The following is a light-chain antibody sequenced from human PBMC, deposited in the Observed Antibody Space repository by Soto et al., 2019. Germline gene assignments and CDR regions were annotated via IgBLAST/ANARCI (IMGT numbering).Light chain of an antibody. V-gene: IGKV3-11*01. Sequence: EVVMTQSPATLSVSPGERATLSCRAAQSIRSLLAWYQHKPGQAPRLLIYGASNRATGIPARFSGSGSGTDFTLTISSLEPEDFAVYYCQQRSNWPLTFGQGTRLEI. CDR1: QSIRSL. CDR3: QQRSNWPLT. J-gene: IGKJ5*01. CDR2: GAS.